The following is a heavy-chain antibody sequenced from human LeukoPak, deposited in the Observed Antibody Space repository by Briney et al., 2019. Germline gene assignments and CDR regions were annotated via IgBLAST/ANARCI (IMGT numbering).Heavy chain of an antibody. J-gene: IGHJ4*02. CDR1: GFTFSSYS. V-gene: IGHV3-21*06. D-gene: IGHD6-13*01. CDR3: ARVAEAAAFDY. Sequence: GGSLRLSCAASGFTFSSYSMNWVRQAPGKGLEWVSSISSSSSYIYYADSVKGRFTISRDNAKNSLYLQMNSLRAEDTALYYCARVAEAAAFDYWGQGTLATVSS. CDR2: ISSSSSYI.